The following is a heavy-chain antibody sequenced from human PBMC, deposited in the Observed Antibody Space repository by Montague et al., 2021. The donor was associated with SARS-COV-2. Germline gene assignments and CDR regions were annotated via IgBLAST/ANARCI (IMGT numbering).Heavy chain of an antibody. CDR2: IYYTGTS. CDR1: GASISSYY. CDR3: ASLDRNEFDS. V-gene: IGHV4-59*01. Sequence: SETLSLTCNVSGASISSYYWSWIRQPPGRGLEWIGYIYYTGTSGSNPSLQSRVTMSVDTSKNQFSLTLRSVTAADTAVYYRASLDRNEFDSWGQGTLVTVSS. D-gene: IGHD1-1*01. J-gene: IGHJ5*01.